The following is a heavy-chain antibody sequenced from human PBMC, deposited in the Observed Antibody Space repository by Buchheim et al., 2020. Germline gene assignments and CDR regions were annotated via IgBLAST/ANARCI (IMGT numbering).Heavy chain of an antibody. CDR2: IFYSGST. Sequence: QVQLQESGPGLVKPSETLSLTCTVSGGSLSNFHWTWIRQPPGKALEWIGYIFYSGSTIYSPSLRSRVTMSVDTSKNQFSLKLSSVTAADTAVYYCARTGGTPAYSGSYPLDYWGQGTL. CDR1: GGSLSNFH. CDR3: ARTGGTPAYSGSYPLDY. J-gene: IGHJ4*02. V-gene: IGHV4-59*12. D-gene: IGHD1-26*01.